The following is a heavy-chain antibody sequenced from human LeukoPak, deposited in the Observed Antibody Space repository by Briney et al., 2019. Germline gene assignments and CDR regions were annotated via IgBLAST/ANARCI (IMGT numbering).Heavy chain of an antibody. Sequence: ASVKVSCKASGYTLTSYGISWVRQAPGQGLEWMGWISAYNGNTNYAQKLQGRVTMTTDTSTSTAYMELRSLRSDDTVVYYCARGGIYCSGGSCYLGYMDVWGKGTTVTISS. D-gene: IGHD2-15*01. J-gene: IGHJ6*03. V-gene: IGHV1-18*01. CDR1: GYTLTSYG. CDR2: ISAYNGNT. CDR3: ARGGIYCSGGSCYLGYMDV.